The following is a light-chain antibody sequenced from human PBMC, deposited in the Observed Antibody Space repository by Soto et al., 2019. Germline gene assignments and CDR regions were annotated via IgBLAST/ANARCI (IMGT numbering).Light chain of an antibody. V-gene: IGLV1-44*01. CDR3: AAWDDSLNAWV. Sequence: QSVLTQSPSASETPGQRVAISCSGSSSNIGSNTVHWYQQLPGAAPKLLIYYNNERPSGVPDRFSGSKSGTSASLAISGLQSEDEADYYCAAWDDSLNAWVFGGGTKVTVL. CDR1: SSNIGSNT. CDR2: YNN. J-gene: IGLJ3*02.